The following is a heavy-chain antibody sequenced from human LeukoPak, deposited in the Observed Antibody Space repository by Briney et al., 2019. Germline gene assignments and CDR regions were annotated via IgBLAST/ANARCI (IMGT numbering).Heavy chain of an antibody. D-gene: IGHD3-22*01. J-gene: IGHJ4*01. CDR3: GRATYNYDSSGYRGGYHFDT. CDR2: INHSGST. CDR1: GGSFSGYY. Sequence: KPSETLSLTCAFGGSFSGYYWSWIRQPPGKGLEWIGEINHSGSTNYNPSLKGRVTISVDTAKNQFSPKLSSVTAAEPAAYYCGRATYNYDSSGYRGGYHFDTWGHGTLVTASS. V-gene: IGHV4-34*01.